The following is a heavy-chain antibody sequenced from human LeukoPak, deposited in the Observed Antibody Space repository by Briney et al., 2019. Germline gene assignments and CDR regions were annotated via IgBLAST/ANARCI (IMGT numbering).Heavy chain of an antibody. CDR3: AKNELLWFGEFDAFDI. J-gene: IGHJ3*02. CDR1: GFTFSSYG. CDR2: ISYDGSNK. V-gene: IGHV3-30*18. Sequence: PGRSLRPSCAASGFTFSSYGMHWVRQAPGKGLDWVAVISYDGSNKYYVDSVKGRFTISRDNSKNMLYLQTNSLRAEDTAVYYCAKNELLWFGEFDAFDIWGQGTMVTVSS. D-gene: IGHD3-10*01.